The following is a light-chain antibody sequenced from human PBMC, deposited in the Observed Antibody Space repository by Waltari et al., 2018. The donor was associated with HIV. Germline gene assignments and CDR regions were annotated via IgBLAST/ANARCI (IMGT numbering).Light chain of an antibody. Sequence: DIQMTQSPSSLSASVGARVTITCRASQSINTYLDWFQQKPGKAPRFLIQAASSLQSGVPSRFSGSGSGTDFTLTIHSLQPEDFATYYCQQSYSRTITFGQGTRLEIK. V-gene: IGKV1-39*01. CDR1: QSINTY. J-gene: IGKJ5*01. CDR3: QQSYSRTIT. CDR2: AAS.